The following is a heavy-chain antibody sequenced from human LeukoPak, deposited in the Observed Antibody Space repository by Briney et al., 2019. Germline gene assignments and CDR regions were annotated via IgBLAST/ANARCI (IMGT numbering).Heavy chain of an antibody. J-gene: IGHJ4*02. CDR1: GGTFSSYA. D-gene: IGHD6-19*01. V-gene: IGHV1-69*05. CDR3: ARDPPSGWYPFDY. Sequence: SVKVPCKASGGTFSSYAISWVRQAPGQGLEWMGRIIPIFGTANYAQKFQGRVTITTDESTSTAYMELSSLRSEDTAVYYCARDPPSGWYPFDYWGQGTLVTVSS. CDR2: IIPIFGTA.